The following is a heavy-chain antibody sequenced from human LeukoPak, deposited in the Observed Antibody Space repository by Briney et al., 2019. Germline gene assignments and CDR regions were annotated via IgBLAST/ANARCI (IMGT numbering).Heavy chain of an antibody. CDR3: ANCYRAAAGTT. J-gene: IGHJ4*02. CDR2: IGGRDGST. Sequence: GGSLRLSCAASGFTFSSYGMSWVRQAPGKGPEWVSAIGGRDGSTYYADSVKGRFTISRDNSKNTLYLQMNSLKAEDTAVYYCANCYRAAAGTTWGQGTLVTVSS. V-gene: IGHV3-23*01. D-gene: IGHD6-13*01. CDR1: GFTFSSYG.